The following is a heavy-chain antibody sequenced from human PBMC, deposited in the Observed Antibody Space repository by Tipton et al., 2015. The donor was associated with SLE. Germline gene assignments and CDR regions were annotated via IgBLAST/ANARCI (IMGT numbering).Heavy chain of an antibody. V-gene: IGHV4-59*08. Sequence: TLSLTCTVSGGSVSSYYWSWIRQPPGKGLEWIGYISYSGSTNYNPSLKSRVTISVDTSKNQFSLKLSSVTAADTAVYYCARARWYSSGSAMGDAFDIWGQGTMVTVSS. J-gene: IGHJ3*02. CDR3: ARARWYSSGSAMGDAFDI. D-gene: IGHD6-19*01. CDR1: GGSVSSYY. CDR2: ISYSGST.